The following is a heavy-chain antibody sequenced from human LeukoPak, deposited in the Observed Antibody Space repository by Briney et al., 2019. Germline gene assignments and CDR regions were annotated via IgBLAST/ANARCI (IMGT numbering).Heavy chain of an antibody. D-gene: IGHD3-3*01. CDR1: GGSISSGDYY. Sequence: SETLSHTCTVSGGSISSGDYYWRWIRQPPGKGLEWIGYIYYSGSTYYNPSLKSRVTISVDTSKNQFSLKLSSVTAADTAVYYCASTTIFGVVTGDNWFDPWGQGTLVTVSS. CDR2: IYYSGST. J-gene: IGHJ5*02. CDR3: ASTTIFGVVTGDNWFDP. V-gene: IGHV4-30-4*08.